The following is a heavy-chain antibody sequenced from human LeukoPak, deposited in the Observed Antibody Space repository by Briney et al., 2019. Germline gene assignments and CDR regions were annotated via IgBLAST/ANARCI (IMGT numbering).Heavy chain of an antibody. J-gene: IGHJ3*02. V-gene: IGHV3-21*01. CDR2: ISSSSSYI. D-gene: IGHD4-23*01. CDR1: GFTFSSYR. CDR3: ASDDYGGFDI. Sequence: PGGSLRLSCAASGFTFSSYRMNWVRQAPGKGLEWVSSISSSSSYIYYADSVKGRFTISRDNAKNSLHLQMNSLRAEDTAVYYCASDDYGGFDIWGQGTMVTVSS.